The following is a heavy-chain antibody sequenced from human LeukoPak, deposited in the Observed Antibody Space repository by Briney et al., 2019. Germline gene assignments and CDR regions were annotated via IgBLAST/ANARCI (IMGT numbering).Heavy chain of an antibody. CDR2: IRPDGSEK. Sequence: GGSLKLSCAASGFTFRSSWMSWVRLAPGKGLGWVGNIRPDGSEKQYVDSVKGRFTISRDNTQNSLFLQMNSLRAEDTAVYYCAKFGRGTSPVHWGQGTLVTVSS. CDR1: GFTFRSSW. CDR3: AKFGRGTSPVH. J-gene: IGHJ4*02. V-gene: IGHV3-7*01. D-gene: IGHD3-16*01.